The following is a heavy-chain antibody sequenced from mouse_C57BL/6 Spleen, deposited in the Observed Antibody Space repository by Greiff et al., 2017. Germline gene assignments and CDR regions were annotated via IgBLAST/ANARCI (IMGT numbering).Heavy chain of an antibody. CDR2: ISDGGSYT. J-gene: IGHJ3*01. V-gene: IGHV5-4*01. D-gene: IGHD1-1*01. CDR3: ARDPYYAEPCFAY. Sequence: EVQRVESGGGLVKPGGSLKLSCAASGFTFSSYAMSWVRQTPEKRLEWVATISDGGSYTYYPDNVKGRFTISRDNAKNNLYLQMSHLKSEDTAMYYCARDPYYAEPCFAYWGQGTLVTVSA. CDR1: GFTFSSYA.